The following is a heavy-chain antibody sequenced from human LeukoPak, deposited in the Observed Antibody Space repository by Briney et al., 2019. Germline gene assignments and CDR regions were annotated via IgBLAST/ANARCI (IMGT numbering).Heavy chain of an antibody. D-gene: IGHD3-9*01. J-gene: IGHJ5*02. Sequence: ASVKVSCKTSGYTFTGYYMHWVRQAPGQGLEWMGRMNPNSGGTTFAQKFQGRVTLTRDTSISTAYIDLSSLRSDDTAVYYCARAQRYYDILTGYYAPYRDLWGQGALVTVSS. V-gene: IGHV1-2*06. CDR1: GYTFTGYY. CDR2: MNPNSGGT. CDR3: ARAQRYYDILTGYYAPYRDL.